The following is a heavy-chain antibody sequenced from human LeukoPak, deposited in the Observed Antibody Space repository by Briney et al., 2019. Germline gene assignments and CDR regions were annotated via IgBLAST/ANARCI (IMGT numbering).Heavy chain of an antibody. Sequence: GGSLRLSCVVSGFTFSSYAMSWVRQAPGKGLDWVSGISGSGGSTYYADSVKGRVTISRDNSKNTLYLQMNNLRAGDTALYYCAKDGQLWGQGTQVTVSS. CDR1: GFTFSSYA. CDR2: ISGSGGST. J-gene: IGHJ4*02. CDR3: AKDGQL. D-gene: IGHD5-24*01. V-gene: IGHV3-23*01.